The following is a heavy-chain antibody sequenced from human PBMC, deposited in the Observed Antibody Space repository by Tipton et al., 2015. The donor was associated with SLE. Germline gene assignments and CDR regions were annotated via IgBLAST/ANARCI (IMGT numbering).Heavy chain of an antibody. J-gene: IGHJ4*02. CDR2: THFRGSA. CDR1: GDSINSGTYY. V-gene: IGHV4-39*01. CDR3: ARHDYYDRSGYFDT. D-gene: IGHD3-22*01. Sequence: GLVKPSETLSLTCTVSGDSINSGTYYWAWIRQPPGKGLEWIGSTHFRGSAYYSPSLKSRVAISIDTTKNHFSLTVTSVTAADTAVYFCARHDYYDRSGYFDTWGQGSLVTVSS.